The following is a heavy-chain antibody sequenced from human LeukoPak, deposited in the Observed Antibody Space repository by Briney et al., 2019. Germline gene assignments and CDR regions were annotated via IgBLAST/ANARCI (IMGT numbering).Heavy chain of an antibody. CDR3: AKDHGGTGKTN. V-gene: IGHV3-23*01. CDR2: ISESVGRT. CDR1: GFTFSSYV. Sequence: PGGSLRLSCAASGFTFSSYVMSWARQAPGKGLEWVSSISESVGRTYYADSVKGRFTISRDNSKNTLYLQMNTLRAEDTAFYYCAKDHGGTGKTNWGQGTLVTVSS. D-gene: IGHD3/OR15-3a*01. J-gene: IGHJ4*02.